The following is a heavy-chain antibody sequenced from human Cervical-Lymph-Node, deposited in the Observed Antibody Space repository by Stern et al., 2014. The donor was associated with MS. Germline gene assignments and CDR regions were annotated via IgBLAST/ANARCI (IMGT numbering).Heavy chain of an antibody. V-gene: IGHV1-46*01. J-gene: IGHJ4*02. CDR3: ARDEEADY. CDR2: INPSAGNT. CDR1: GYSFTSYF. Sequence: VQLVESGAEVKKPGASVKVSCMASGYSFTSYFINWVRQAPGQGLEWMGIINPSAGNTNYAQKFQGRVVMTSDTSTGTVYMELSSLRSEDTAVYYCARDEEADYWGQGTLVTVSS.